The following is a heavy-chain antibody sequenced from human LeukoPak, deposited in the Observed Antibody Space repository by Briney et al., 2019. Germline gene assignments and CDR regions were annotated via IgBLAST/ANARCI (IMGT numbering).Heavy chain of an antibody. D-gene: IGHD3-22*01. J-gene: IGHJ3*02. Sequence: SETLSLTCAVSGGSISSSNWWSWVRQPPGKGLEWIGEIYHSGSTNYNPSLKSRVTISVDKSKNQFSLKLSSVTAADTAVYYCARSWGPTYYYDSSGPPSAFDIWGQGTMVTVSS. CDR2: IYHSGST. CDR3: ARSWGPTYYYDSSGPPSAFDI. V-gene: IGHV4-4*02. CDR1: GGSISSSNW.